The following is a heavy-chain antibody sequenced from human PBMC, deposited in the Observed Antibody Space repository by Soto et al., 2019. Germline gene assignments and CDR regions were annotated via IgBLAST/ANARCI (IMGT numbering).Heavy chain of an antibody. CDR3: ARGGIAAAGFDY. V-gene: IGHV4-34*01. J-gene: IGHJ4*02. D-gene: IGHD6-13*01. Sequence: SETLSLTCAVYGGSFSGYYWSWIRQPPGKGLEWIGEINHSGSTNYNPSLKSRVTISVDTSKNQFSLKLSSVTAADTAVYYCARGGIAAAGFDYWGQGTLVTVSS. CDR2: INHSGST. CDR1: GGSFSGYY.